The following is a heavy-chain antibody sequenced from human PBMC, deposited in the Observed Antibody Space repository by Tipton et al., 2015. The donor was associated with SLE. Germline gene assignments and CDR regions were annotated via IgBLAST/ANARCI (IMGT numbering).Heavy chain of an antibody. CDR1: GGSFSGYY. V-gene: IGHV4-34*01. Sequence: AGLVKPSETLSLTCAVYGGSFSGYYWSWIRQPPGKGLEWIGEINHSGSTNYNPSLKSRVTISVDTSKNQFSLKLSSVTAADTAVYYCARGPIAVAGTEFDYWGQGTLVTVSS. CDR3: ARGPIAVAGTEFDY. J-gene: IGHJ4*02. D-gene: IGHD6-19*01. CDR2: INHSGST.